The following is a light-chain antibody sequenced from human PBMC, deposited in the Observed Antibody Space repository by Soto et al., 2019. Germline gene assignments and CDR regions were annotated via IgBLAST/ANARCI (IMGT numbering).Light chain of an antibody. CDR2: DAS. CDR1: QSISSY. J-gene: IGKJ1*01. Sequence: EIVLTQSPATLSLSPGERATLSCRASQSISSYLAWYQQKPGQAPRLLIYDASNRATAIPARFSGSGSGTDFTLTISSLEPEDFALYYCQRRSNWPRTFGQGTKV. V-gene: IGKV3-11*01. CDR3: QRRSNWPRT.